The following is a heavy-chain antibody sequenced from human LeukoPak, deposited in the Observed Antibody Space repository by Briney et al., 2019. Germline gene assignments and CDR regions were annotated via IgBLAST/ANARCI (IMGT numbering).Heavy chain of an antibody. J-gene: IGHJ4*02. CDR1: GFTFSEYY. CDR3: ARHGRSTWQ. CDR2: ISTTSTYT. Sequence: GGSLRLSCVASGFTFSEYYMSWIRQAPGKGLEWVSYISTTSTYTKYADSVKGRFTISRDNPKTSLYLQMNNLRAEDTAVYYCARHGRSTWQWGQGTLVTVSS. D-gene: IGHD6-13*01. V-gene: IGHV3-11*06.